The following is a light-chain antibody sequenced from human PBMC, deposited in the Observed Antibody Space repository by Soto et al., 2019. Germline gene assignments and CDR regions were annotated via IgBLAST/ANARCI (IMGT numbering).Light chain of an antibody. J-gene: IGKJ2*01. Sequence: SVLTQSPGTLSLSPGEGATLSCRTSQSLSSAYLAWYQQRPGQAPRLLIYAAPSRATGIPDRFSGSGSGTDFTLTISRLEPEDFAVYYCQQYFGSLYTFGQGTKLDIK. CDR3: QQYFGSLYT. V-gene: IGKV3-20*01. CDR2: AAP. CDR1: QSLSSAY.